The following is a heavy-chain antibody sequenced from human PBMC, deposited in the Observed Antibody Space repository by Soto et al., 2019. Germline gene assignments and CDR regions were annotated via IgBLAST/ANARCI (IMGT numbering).Heavy chain of an antibody. V-gene: IGHV1-2*02. CDR1: GYTFTPYF. CDR2: INPNSGGT. J-gene: IGHJ4*02. D-gene: IGHD1-1*01. Sequence: QVQVVQSGAEAKRPGASVKVSCKVAGYTFTPYFIHWVRQAPGQGLEWMGWINPNSGGTNYPQKFRDRVTMTLDTSSSTAHMELSSLKSDDTAVYFCATDKEGTTLSGFDYWGQGTLVTVSS. CDR3: ATDKEGTTLSGFDY.